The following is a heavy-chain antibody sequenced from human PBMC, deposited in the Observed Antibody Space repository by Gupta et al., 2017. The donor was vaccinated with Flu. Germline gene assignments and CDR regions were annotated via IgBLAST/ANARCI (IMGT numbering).Heavy chain of an antibody. J-gene: IGHJ6*02. V-gene: IGHV3-21*01. CDR3: ARDPRTTVVTPLGMDV. D-gene: IGHD4-23*01. CDR2: ISSSSSYI. Sequence: GLEWVSSISSSSSYIYYADSVKGRFTISRDNAKNSLYLQMNSLRAEDTAVYYCARDPRTTVVTPLGMDVWGQGTTVTVSS.